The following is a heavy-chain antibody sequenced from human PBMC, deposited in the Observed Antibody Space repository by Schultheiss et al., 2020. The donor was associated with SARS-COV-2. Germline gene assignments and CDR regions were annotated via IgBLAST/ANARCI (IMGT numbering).Heavy chain of an antibody. CDR3: ARQPYDILTGYYIDY. CDR2: IYYSGST. V-gene: IGHV4-59*11. D-gene: IGHD3-9*01. CDR1: GGSISSHY. Sequence: SETLSLTCTVSGGSISSHYWSWIRQPPGKGLEWIGYIYYSGSTNYNPSLKSRVTISVDTSKNQFSLKLSSVTAADTAVYYCARQPYDILTGYYIDYWGQGTLVTVSS. J-gene: IGHJ4*02.